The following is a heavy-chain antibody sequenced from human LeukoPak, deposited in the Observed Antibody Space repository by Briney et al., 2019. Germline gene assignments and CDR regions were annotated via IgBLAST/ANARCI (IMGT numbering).Heavy chain of an antibody. V-gene: IGHV3-21*01. J-gene: IGHJ4*02. CDR1: GFTFRSYS. CDR3: ARDPGSYLDY. D-gene: IGHD1-26*01. CDR2: ISRSSIYT. Sequence: GGSLRLSCAGSGFTFRSYSMNWVRQAPGKGLGWVSSISRSSIYTYYEDSVKGRLTISRDNAKTSLYLQMNSLRAEDTAVYYCARDPGSYLDYWGQGTLVTVSS.